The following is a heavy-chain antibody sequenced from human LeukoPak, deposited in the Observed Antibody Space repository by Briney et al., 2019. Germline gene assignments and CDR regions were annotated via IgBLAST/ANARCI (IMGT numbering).Heavy chain of an antibody. CDR1: GYTFTEYY. D-gene: IGHD2-15*01. CDR2: VDPEDGET. Sequence: GASVKVSCKVSGYTFTEYYMHWVRQAAGKGLEWMGLVDPEDGETISAENVQGRVVKTADTSTDSAYMELTSLRSEDTAVYYCATVSGCSGGSCPPPVDYWGQGTLVTVSS. CDR3: ATVSGCSGGSCPPPVDY. J-gene: IGHJ4*02. V-gene: IGHV1-69-2*01.